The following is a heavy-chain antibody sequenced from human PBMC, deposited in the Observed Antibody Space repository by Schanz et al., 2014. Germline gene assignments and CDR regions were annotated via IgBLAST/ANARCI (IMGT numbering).Heavy chain of an antibody. V-gene: IGHV1-2*02. CDR3: AREKGQGYSGFS. J-gene: IGHJ5*02. D-gene: IGHD5-12*01. CDR2: INPSSGGT. Sequence: QVQLVQSGVEVKKPGASVKVSCKASGYSFTGYYMNWVRQAPGQGLEWMGWINPSSGGTNYAQKFQRRVTITRHTSSPTAYMDLCVLTSDDTAVYYGAREKGQGYSGFSWGQGSLPAVSS. CDR1: GYSFTGYY.